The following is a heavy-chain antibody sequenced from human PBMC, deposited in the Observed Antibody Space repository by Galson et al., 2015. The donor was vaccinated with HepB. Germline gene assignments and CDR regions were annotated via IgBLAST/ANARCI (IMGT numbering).Heavy chain of an antibody. CDR3: AKDQIWEFPHFLHY. CDR1: GFTFSTWA. Sequence: SLRLSCAASGFTFSTWAMTWVRQAPGKGLEWVSTISGNGGRTYYADSVKGRFTISRDNSKDTLYLHMNSLRAEDTAVYYCAKDQIWEFPHFLHYWVQGTLVTVTS. CDR2: ISGNGGRT. D-gene: IGHD5-18*01. J-gene: IGHJ4*02. V-gene: IGHV3-23*01.